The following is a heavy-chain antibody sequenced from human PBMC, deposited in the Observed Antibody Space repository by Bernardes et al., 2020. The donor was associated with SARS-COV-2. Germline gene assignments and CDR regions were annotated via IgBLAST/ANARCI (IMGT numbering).Heavy chain of an antibody. CDR3: AKDSFGYAFDA. CDR2: ISDSGSGT. Sequence: GGSLRLSCAASGFTFRNFGLNWVRQAPGKGLEWVSAISDSGSGTYYADSVKGRFTISRDNSKNTLFLQMNSLRADDTALYYCAKDSFGYAFDAWGQGTMVSVSS. J-gene: IGHJ3*01. D-gene: IGHD3-10*01. CDR1: GFTFRNFG. V-gene: IGHV3-23*01.